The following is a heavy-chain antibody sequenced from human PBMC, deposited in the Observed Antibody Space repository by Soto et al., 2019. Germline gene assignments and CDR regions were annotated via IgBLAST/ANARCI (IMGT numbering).Heavy chain of an antibody. CDR3: ARGTKGYDSSGYYYVGGGRAAFDI. V-gene: IGHV4-31*03. CDR1: GGSISSGGYY. Sequence: SETLSLTCTVSGGSISSGGYYWSWIRQHPGKGLEWIGYIYYSGSTYYNPSLKSRVTISVDTSKNQFSLKLSSVTAADTAVYYCARGTKGYDSSGYYYVGGGRAAFDIWGQGTMVTVSS. D-gene: IGHD3-22*01. J-gene: IGHJ3*02. CDR2: IYYSGST.